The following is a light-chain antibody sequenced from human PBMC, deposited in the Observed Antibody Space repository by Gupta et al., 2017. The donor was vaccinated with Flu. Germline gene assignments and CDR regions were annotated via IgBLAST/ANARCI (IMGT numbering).Light chain of an antibody. CDR3: KQALQSPRT. Sequence: DIVMTQSPLSLPVTPGEPASISCRSSQSLLHSNGYNYLEWYLQKPGQSPQLLIYLGSKRDAGVPDRFSGSGSGTDLTLTISSVEAEDFGVYYCKQALQSPRTFGPGTKVDIK. CDR1: QSLLHSNGYNY. J-gene: IGKJ3*01. CDR2: LGS. V-gene: IGKV2-28*01.